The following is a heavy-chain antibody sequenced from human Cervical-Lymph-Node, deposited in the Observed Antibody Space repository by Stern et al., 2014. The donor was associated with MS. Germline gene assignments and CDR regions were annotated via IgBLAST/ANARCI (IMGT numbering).Heavy chain of an antibody. V-gene: IGHV3-23*04. J-gene: IGHJ6*02. CDR2: ISGSGGSP. CDR3: AKDQPYCSGGSCYPRYYGMDV. CDR1: GFTFSSYA. Sequence: EEQLVESGGGLVQPGGSLRLSCAASGFTFSSYAMSWVRQAPGKGLEWVSTISGSGGSPYYADSVKGRFTISRDNSKNTLYLQMNSLRAEDTAVYYCAKDQPYCSGGSCYPRYYGMDVWGQGTTVTVSS. D-gene: IGHD2-15*01.